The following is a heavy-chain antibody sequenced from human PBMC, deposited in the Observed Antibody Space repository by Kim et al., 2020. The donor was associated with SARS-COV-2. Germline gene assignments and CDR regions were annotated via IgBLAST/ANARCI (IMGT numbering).Heavy chain of an antibody. CDR3: ARVSRLELPDY. D-gene: IGHD1-7*01. V-gene: IGHV4-59*01. Sequence: TNYNPSLKSRVTISVDTSKNQFSLKLSSVTAADTAVYYCARVSRLELPDYWGEGTLVTVSS. J-gene: IGHJ4*02. CDR2: T.